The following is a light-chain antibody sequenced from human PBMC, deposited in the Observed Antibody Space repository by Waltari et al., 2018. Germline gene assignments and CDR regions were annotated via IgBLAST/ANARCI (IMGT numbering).Light chain of an antibody. Sequence: EIVLPQSPGTLSLSPVERATLSCRASQSVSHSNLAWYQQKGGQAPRLLIYGASSRATGIPDRFSGSGSGTDFTLTISRLEPEDFGVYYCQQYAGSPITFGGGTKVEI. V-gene: IGKV3-20*01. CDR1: QSVSHSN. CDR3: QQYAGSPIT. CDR2: GAS. J-gene: IGKJ4*01.